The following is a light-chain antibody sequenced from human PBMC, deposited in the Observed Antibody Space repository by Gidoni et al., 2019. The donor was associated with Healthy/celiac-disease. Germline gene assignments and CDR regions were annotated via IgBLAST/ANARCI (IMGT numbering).Light chain of an antibody. CDR1: SLRSYY. J-gene: IGLJ3*02. CDR3: NSRDSSGNQLGV. CDR2: GKN. V-gene: IGLV3-19*01. Sequence: SADLTQDPAVSVALRQTVRITCQGDSLRSYYASGYQQKPVQAPVLVIYGKNNRPSGIPDQFSGSSSGNTASLTITGAQAEDEADYYCNSRDSSGNQLGVLGGGTKLTVL.